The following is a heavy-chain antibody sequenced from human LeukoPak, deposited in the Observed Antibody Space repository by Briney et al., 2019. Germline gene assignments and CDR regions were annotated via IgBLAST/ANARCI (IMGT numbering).Heavy chain of an antibody. CDR3: ATWVATGSFDY. J-gene: IGHJ4*02. CDR1: GGSISSYY. CDR2: IYYSGST. D-gene: IGHD5-12*01. V-gene: IGHV4-59*08. Sequence: PSETLSLTCTVSGGSISSYYWSWIRQPPGKGLEWIGYIYYSGSTNYNPSLKSRVTISVDTSKNQFSLELSSVTAADTAVYYCATWVATGSFDYWGQGTLVTVSS.